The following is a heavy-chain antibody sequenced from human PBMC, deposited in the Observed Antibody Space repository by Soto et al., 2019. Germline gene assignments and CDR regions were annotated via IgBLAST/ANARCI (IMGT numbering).Heavy chain of an antibody. J-gene: IGHJ4*02. D-gene: IGHD7-27*01. Sequence: QVQLQESGPGLVKPSETLSLTCTVSGGSISSYYWSWIRLPPGKGLEWIGYIYYSGSTNYNPSLKSRVTTSVDTSKNQFSLKLSSVTAADTAVYYCARRWGTYFDYWGQGTLVTVSS. V-gene: IGHV4-59*01. CDR3: ARRWGTYFDY. CDR2: IYYSGST. CDR1: GGSISSYY.